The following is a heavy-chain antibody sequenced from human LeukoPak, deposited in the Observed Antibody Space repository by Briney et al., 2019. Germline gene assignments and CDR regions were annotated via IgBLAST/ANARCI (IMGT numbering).Heavy chain of an antibody. J-gene: IGHJ5*02. CDR1: GRSFSRYY. V-gene: IGHV4-34*01. Sequence: SETLSLACTVYGRSFSRYYWIWIRQPPGKGLEWIGETNQRGTTNYNPSLKSRLSISLDASKNQFSLRLRSATAADTAVYYCARDGGPDNYWFDVWGPGTLVTVSS. CDR2: TNQRGTT. D-gene: IGHD4-23*01. CDR3: ARDGGPDNYWFDV.